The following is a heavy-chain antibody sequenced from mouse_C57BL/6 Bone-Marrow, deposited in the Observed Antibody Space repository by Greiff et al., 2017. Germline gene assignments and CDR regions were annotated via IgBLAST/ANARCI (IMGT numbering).Heavy chain of an antibody. CDR2: IHPDSGST. CDR1: GYTFTSSW. D-gene: IGHD2-4*01. Sequence: QVQLQQPGAELVKPGASVTLSCKASGYTFTSSWMHWVKQRPGQGLEWIGMIHPDSGSTNYNEKFKSKATLTVDKSSSTAYMQHSSLTSEDSAVYNCAREGIYYDYGGRCCCAMDYWGQGTSVTVSA. J-gene: IGHJ4*01. CDR3: AREGIYYDYGGRCCCAMDY. V-gene: IGHV1-64*01.